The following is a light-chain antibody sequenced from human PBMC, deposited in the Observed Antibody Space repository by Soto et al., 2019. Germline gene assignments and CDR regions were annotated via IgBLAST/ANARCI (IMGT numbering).Light chain of an antibody. Sequence: SALTQPGSVSGSPGQSITISCTGTSSDVGGYNYVSWYQQHPGKAPKLMIYEVSNRPSGVSNRFSGSKSGNTASLTISGLQAEDEADYYCSSYTSSSTYVFGTGTKVTVL. CDR2: EVS. J-gene: IGLJ1*01. V-gene: IGLV2-14*01. CDR1: SSDVGGYNY. CDR3: SSYTSSSTYV.